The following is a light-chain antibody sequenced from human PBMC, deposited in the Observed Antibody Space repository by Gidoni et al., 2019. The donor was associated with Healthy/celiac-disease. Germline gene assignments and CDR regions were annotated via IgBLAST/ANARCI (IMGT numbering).Light chain of an antibody. V-gene: IGLV3-1*01. CDR3: QAWDSSTHVV. J-gene: IGLJ2*01. CDR1: KLGDKY. CDR2: QES. Sequence: SYELTQPPSVPVSPGQTASITCSGDKLGDKYACWSQQKPGQSPVLVIYQESKRPSGIPERFSGSNSGNTATLTISGTQAMDEADYYCQAWDSSTHVVFGGGTKLTVL.